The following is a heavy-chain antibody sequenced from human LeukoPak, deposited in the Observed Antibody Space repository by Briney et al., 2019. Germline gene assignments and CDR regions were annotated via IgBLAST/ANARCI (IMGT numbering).Heavy chain of an antibody. Sequence: GRSLRPSCAAAGFMFSRYAIEWVRHDPGGGMEWVSSISSSSSYIYYADSVKGRFTISRDNAKNSLYLQMNSLRAEYTAVYYCARSYYDILTGYYNVGPQDYWGQGTLVTVSS. CDR1: GFMFSRYA. J-gene: IGHJ4*02. D-gene: IGHD3-9*01. CDR3: ARSYYDILTGYYNVGPQDY. V-gene: IGHV3-21*01. CDR2: ISSSSSYI.